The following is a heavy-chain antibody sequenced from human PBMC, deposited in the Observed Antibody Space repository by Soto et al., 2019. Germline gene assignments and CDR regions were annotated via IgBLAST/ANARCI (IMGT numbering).Heavy chain of an antibody. V-gene: IGHV3-48*03. J-gene: IGHJ4*02. Sequence: GGSLRLSCAASGFTFSSYEMNWVRQAPGKGLEWASYISSSGSTRYFADSVKGRFTISRDNAKNSLYLQMNSLRAEDTAVYYCARGYGGNSRYYFDYWGRGTLVTVSS. CDR3: ARGYGGNSRYYFDY. CDR1: GFTFSSYE. D-gene: IGHD2-21*02. CDR2: ISSSGSTR.